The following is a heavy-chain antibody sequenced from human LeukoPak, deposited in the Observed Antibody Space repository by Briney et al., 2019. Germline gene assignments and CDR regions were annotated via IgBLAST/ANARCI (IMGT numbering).Heavy chain of an antibody. Sequence: GGSLRLSCAASGFTFSSYAMNWVRQAPGKGLEWVSSISSSSSYIYYADSVKGRFTISRDNAKNSLYLQMNSLRAEDTAVYYCARDPGTTSYYYYYMDVWGKGTTVTVSS. J-gene: IGHJ6*03. CDR1: GFTFSSYA. D-gene: IGHD1-7*01. CDR3: ARDPGTTSYYYYYMDV. CDR2: ISSSSSYI. V-gene: IGHV3-21*01.